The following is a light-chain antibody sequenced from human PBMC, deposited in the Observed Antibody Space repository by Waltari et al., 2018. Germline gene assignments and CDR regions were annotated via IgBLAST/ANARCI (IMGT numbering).Light chain of an antibody. V-gene: IGKV3-15*01. J-gene: IGKJ2*01. CDR2: GAS. CDR1: QSISRN. CDR3: QQYNNWRT. Sequence: EVLMTQSPATLSVSPGERATLSCRSSQSISRNLACDQQKPGQAPRLVIYGASTRAPGIPARFSGSGSGTEFTLSISSLQSEDFAVYYCQQYNNWRTFGQGTKLEIK.